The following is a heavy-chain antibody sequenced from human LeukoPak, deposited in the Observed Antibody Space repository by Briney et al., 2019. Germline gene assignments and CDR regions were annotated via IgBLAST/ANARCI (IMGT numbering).Heavy chain of an antibody. CDR3: ARPRYGSSWYAFDI. J-gene: IGHJ3*02. CDR1: GVTVSSNY. V-gene: IGHV3-53*01. D-gene: IGHD6-13*01. CDR2: IYSGGST. Sequence: PGGSLRLSCAASGVTVSSNYMSWFRQAPGKGLEWVSVIYSGGSTYYADSVTGRFTLSSDTSKNTLYLQMHSPTAEDTAVYYCARPRYGSSWYAFDIWGQGTIVTVSS.